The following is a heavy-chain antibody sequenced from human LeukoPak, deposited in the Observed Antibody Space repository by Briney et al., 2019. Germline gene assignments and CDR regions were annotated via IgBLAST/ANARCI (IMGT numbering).Heavy chain of an antibody. V-gene: IGHV3-23*01. J-gene: IGHJ4*02. CDR1: GFSSNSA. CDR2: IIASSGST. CDR3: AKESSYCSSTSCYAYFDY. Sequence: PGGSLRLSCAASGFSSNSAMSWVRQAPGKGLEWVSLIIASSGSTFYADSVKGRFTISRDNSRNTLYLQMNSLRAEDTAVYYCAKESSYCSSTSCYAYFDYWGQGTLVTVSS. D-gene: IGHD2-2*01.